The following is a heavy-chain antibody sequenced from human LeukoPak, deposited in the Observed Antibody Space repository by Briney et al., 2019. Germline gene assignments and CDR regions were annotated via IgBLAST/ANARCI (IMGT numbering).Heavy chain of an antibody. Sequence: GGSLRLSCAASGFTFSNYGVGWVRQTPGKGLEWLSSVSGSGANTYYADSVKGRFTISRDNSKNTLYLQMNSLRAEDTAVYYCAKDDNYIRFLSWGQGTLVTVSS. CDR3: AKDDNYIRFLS. D-gene: IGHD3-16*01. V-gene: IGHV3-23*01. CDR2: VSGSGANT. J-gene: IGHJ5*02. CDR1: GFTFSNYG.